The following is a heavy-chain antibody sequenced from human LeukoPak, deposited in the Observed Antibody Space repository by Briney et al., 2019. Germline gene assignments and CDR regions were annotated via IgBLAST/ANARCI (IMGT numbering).Heavy chain of an antibody. CDR1: GFTFRSNY. V-gene: IGHV3-53*01. CDR2: IYSGGTT. Sequence: GGSLRLSCAASGFTFRSNYMNWVRQAPGKGLEWVSVIYSGGTTYYVGSVKGRFTISTDNSKNTLYLQMNSLRAEDTAVYYCARAAHQLPWGAFDIWGQGTMVTVSS. D-gene: IGHD2-2*01. CDR3: ARAAHQLPWGAFDI. J-gene: IGHJ3*02.